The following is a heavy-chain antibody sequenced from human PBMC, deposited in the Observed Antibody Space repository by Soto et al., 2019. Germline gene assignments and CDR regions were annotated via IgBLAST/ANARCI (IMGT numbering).Heavy chain of an antibody. CDR3: AKDPPRAPVVAANFLVDY. Sequence: PGGSLRLSCAASGFTFSSYAMSWVRQAPGKGLEWVSAISGSGGSTYYADSVKGRFTISRDNSKNTLYLQMNSLRAEDTAVYYCAKDPPRAPVVAANFLVDYWGQGTLVTVSS. CDR2: ISGSGGST. J-gene: IGHJ4*02. D-gene: IGHD2-15*01. V-gene: IGHV3-23*01. CDR1: GFTFSSYA.